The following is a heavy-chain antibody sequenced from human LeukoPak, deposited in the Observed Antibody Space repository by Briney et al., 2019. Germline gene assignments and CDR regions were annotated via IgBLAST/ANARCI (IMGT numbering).Heavy chain of an antibody. Sequence: SETLSLTCTVSGVSISSHYWNWIRQTPGKGLEWIGYIHYRGTTNYNPSLKNRVTISADTSKHHFSLTLNSVTAADTAVHYCSRGGQGLSDNWGQGILVTVSS. CDR3: SRGGQGLSDN. CDR1: GVSISSHY. V-gene: IGHV4-59*11. CDR2: IHYRGTT. J-gene: IGHJ4*02.